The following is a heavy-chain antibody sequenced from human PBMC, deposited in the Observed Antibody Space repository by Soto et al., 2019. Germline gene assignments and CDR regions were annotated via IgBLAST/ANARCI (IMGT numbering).Heavy chain of an antibody. V-gene: IGHV3-23*01. Sequence: GGSLRLSCAASGFTFSSYAMSWVRQAPGKGLEWVSGISGSGGSTHYADSVKGRLTISRDNSKNTLYLLMSSLRAEDTAVYYCAKGYSSSFTVFDYWGQGTLVTVSS. CDR3: AKGYSSSFTVFDY. J-gene: IGHJ4*02. D-gene: IGHD6-6*01. CDR1: GFTFSSYA. CDR2: ISGSGGST.